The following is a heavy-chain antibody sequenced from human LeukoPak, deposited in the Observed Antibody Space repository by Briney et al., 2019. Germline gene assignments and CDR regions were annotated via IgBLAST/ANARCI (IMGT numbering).Heavy chain of an antibody. V-gene: IGHV1-18*01. Sequence: GASAKVSCKASGYTFTSYGISWVRQAPGQGLEWMGWVSAYNGNTNYAQKLQGRVTMTTDTSTSTAYMELRSLRSDDTAVYYCAREVDNWVVHSFDPWGQGTLVTVSS. CDR1: GYTFTSYG. D-gene: IGHD1-20*01. CDR2: VSAYNGNT. CDR3: AREVDNWVVHSFDP. J-gene: IGHJ5*02.